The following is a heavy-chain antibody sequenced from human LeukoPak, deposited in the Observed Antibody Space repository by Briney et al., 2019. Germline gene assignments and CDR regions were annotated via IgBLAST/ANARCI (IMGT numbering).Heavy chain of an antibody. CDR1: GFTFSSYW. V-gene: IGHV3-23*01. J-gene: IGHJ4*02. Sequence: GGSLRLSCAASGFTFSSYWMTWVRQAPGKGLQWVSTISGSGGSTYYADSVKGRFTISRDNSKNTLYLQMNSLRAEDTAVYYCARRPGLERYHFDYWGQGTLVTVSS. CDR2: ISGSGGST. D-gene: IGHD1-1*01. CDR3: ARRPGLERYHFDY.